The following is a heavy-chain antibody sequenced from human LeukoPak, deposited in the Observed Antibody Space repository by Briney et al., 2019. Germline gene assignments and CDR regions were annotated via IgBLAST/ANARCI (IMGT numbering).Heavy chain of an antibody. Sequence: GRSLRLSCAASGVTFSSYGMHWVRQAPGKGQEWAAVISYDGSNKYYADSVKGRFTISRDNSKNTLYLQMNSLRAEDTAVYYCASQGDCSSTSCYPYFQHWGQGTLVTVSS. CDR3: ASQGDCSSTSCYPYFQH. D-gene: IGHD2-2*01. CDR2: ISYDGSNK. V-gene: IGHV3-30*03. CDR1: GVTFSSYG. J-gene: IGHJ1*01.